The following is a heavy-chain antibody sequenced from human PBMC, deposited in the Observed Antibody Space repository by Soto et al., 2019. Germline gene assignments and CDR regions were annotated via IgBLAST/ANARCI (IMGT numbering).Heavy chain of an antibody. CDR2: IYYSGST. V-gene: IGHV4-31*03. CDR1: GGSISSGGYY. CDR3: ARSGRVVPIQENYWYFDL. D-gene: IGHD2-2*01. Sequence: QVQLQESGPGLVKPSQTLSLTCTVSGGSISSGGYYWSWIRQHPGKGLEWIGYIYYSGSTYYNPSLRSRVTISVDTSKNQFALKLSSVTAADTAVYYCARSGRVVPIQENYWYFDLWGRGTLVTVSS. J-gene: IGHJ2*01.